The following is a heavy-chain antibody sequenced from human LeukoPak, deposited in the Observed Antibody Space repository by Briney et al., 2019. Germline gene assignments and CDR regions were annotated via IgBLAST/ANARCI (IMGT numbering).Heavy chain of an antibody. CDR2: SGGGDVT. CDR3: ARDSSMLRGPLVIYYFDF. J-gene: IGHJ4*02. D-gene: IGHD3-10*01. CDR1: DFNFITYA. V-gene: IGHV3-23*01. Sequence: GGSLRLSCAASDFNFITYAMSWVRQAPGKGLEWVSTSGGGDVTYYADSVKGRFTISRDNSKNTLYLQMNSLRVEDTAVYYCARDSSMLRGPLVIYYFDFWGQGTLVTVSS.